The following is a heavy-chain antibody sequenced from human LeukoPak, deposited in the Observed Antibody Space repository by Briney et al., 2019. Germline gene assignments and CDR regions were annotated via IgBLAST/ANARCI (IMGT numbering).Heavy chain of an antibody. D-gene: IGHD3-10*01. CDR2: IYTSGST. CDR3: ARQHYYGSGSYVSD. Sequence: SQTLSLTCTVSGGSISSGSYYWSWIRQPAGKGLEWIGRIYTSGSTNYNPSLKSRVTISVDTSKNQFSLKLSSVTAADTAVYYCARQHYYGSGSYVSDWGQGTLVTVSS. J-gene: IGHJ4*02. V-gene: IGHV4-61*02. CDR1: GGSISSGSYY.